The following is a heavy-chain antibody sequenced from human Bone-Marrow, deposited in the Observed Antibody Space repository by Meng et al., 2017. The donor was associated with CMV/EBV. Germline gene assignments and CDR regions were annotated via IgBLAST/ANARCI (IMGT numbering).Heavy chain of an antibody. CDR3: ARDNFDTSYYGMEV. CDR1: GGSVSSGSYY. J-gene: IGHJ6*02. CDR2: IYYSGST. V-gene: IGHV4-61*01. Sequence: SETLSLTCTVSGGSVSSGSYYWSWIRQPPGKGLEWIGYIYYSGSTNYNPSLKSRVTISVDASRNQFSLKLSSVTAADTAVYYCARDNFDTSYYGMEVWGQGTTVTVSS. D-gene: IGHD3-9*01.